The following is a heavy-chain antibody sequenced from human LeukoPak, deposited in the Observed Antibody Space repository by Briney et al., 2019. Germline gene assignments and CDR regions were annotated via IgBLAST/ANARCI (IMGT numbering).Heavy chain of an antibody. CDR1: GFTLSSNE. CDR2: ISSSGGTI. V-gene: IGHV3-48*03. J-gene: IGHJ3*02. Sequence: GGSLRLSCAASGFTLSSNEMNWVRQAPGKGLEWLSYISSSGGTIHYVDSVKGRFTISRDNAKNSLFLQMNSLRAEDTAVYYCASGVHYSSSWIDIWGQGTMVTVSS. D-gene: IGHD6-13*01. CDR3: ASGVHYSSSWIDI.